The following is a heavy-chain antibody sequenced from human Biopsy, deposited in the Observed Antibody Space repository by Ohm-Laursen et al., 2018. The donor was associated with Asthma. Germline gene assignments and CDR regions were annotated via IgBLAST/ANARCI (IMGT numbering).Heavy chain of an antibody. CDR1: GGSFTHYF. D-gene: IGHD6-19*01. CDR3: VRGEEVAGTYFKD. J-gene: IGHJ1*01. Sequence: PGTLSLTCAISGGSFTHYFWMWIRQPPGKGLEWIGEINYRGDTNYNPSLESRVSISVDTSTYHFSLRLNSVTAADTAVYYRVRGEEVAGTYFKDWDQGTLVTVSS. CDR2: INYRGDT. V-gene: IGHV4-34*01.